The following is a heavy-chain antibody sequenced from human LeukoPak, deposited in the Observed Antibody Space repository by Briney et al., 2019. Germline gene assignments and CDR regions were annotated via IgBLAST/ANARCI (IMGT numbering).Heavy chain of an antibody. V-gene: IGHV3-23*01. CDR3: AKCGYWNDALYYYGMDV. CDR2: ISGSGGST. D-gene: IGHD1-1*01. CDR1: GFTVSSNY. Sequence: GGSLRLSCAASGFTVSSNYMSWVRQAPGKGLEWVSAISGSGGSTYYADSVKGRFTISRDISKDTLFLQMNSLRAEDTAVYYCAKCGYWNDALYYYGMDVWGQGTTVTVSS. J-gene: IGHJ6*02.